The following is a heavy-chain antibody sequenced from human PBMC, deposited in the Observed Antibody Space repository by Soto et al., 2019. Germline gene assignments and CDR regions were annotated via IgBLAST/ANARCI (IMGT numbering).Heavy chain of an antibody. CDR2: IKTDGSEK. J-gene: IGHJ4*02. CDR1: GFTFSSFW. V-gene: IGHV3-7*01. Sequence: HPGGSLRLSCAASGFTFSSFWMSWVRQAPGKGLEWVASIKTDGSEKYYVDTVKGRFTISRDNAKNSLFLQMDSLRAEDTAVYFCARGASYYGLWGQGTVVTVSS. CDR3: ARGASYYGL. D-gene: IGHD3-22*01.